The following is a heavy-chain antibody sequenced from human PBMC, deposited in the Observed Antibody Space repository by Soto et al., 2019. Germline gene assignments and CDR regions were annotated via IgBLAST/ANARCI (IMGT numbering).Heavy chain of an antibody. Sequence: GGSLRLSCAASGFTFSSYAMHWVRQAPGKGLEWVAVISYDGSNKYYANSVRGLFTIARDNSKNTLYLQMNSRRAEDAADYYGARDDRDTVYYFDYWGQGTLVTVSS. D-gene: IGHD5-18*01. CDR2: ISYDGSNK. V-gene: IGHV3-30*04. CDR3: ARDDRDTVYYFDY. J-gene: IGHJ4*02. CDR1: GFTFSSYA.